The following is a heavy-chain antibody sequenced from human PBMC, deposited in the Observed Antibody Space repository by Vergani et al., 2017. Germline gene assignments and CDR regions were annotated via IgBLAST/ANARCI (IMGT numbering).Heavy chain of an antibody. CDR2: INHSGST. Sequence: QVQLQQWGAGLLKPSETLSLTCAVYGGSFSGYYWSWIRQPPGKGLEWIGEINHSGSTNYNPSLKIRVTISVDTSKNQFSLKLSSVTAADTAVYYCAKGRGGACFDYWGQGTLVTVSS. D-gene: IGHD2-21*01. J-gene: IGHJ4*02. V-gene: IGHV4-34*01. CDR3: AKGRGGACFDY. CDR1: GGSFSGYY.